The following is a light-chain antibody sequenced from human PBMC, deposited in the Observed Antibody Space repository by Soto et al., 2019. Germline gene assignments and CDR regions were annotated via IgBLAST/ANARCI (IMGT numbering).Light chain of an antibody. V-gene: IGLV2-14*01. CDR3: SSYTSSSLYV. CDR1: SSDVGGYNY. Sequence: QSVLTQPASVSGSPGQSITISCTGTSSDVGGYNYVSWYQQHPGKAPKLMIYDVSNRPSGVSNRFSGSKSGNTASLTISGLHAEDEADYYCSSYTSSSLYVFGTGPKVTVL. J-gene: IGLJ1*01. CDR2: DVS.